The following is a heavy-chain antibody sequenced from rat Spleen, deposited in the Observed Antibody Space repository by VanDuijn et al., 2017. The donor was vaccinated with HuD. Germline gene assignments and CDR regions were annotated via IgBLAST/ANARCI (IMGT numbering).Heavy chain of an antibody. J-gene: IGHJ4*01. Sequence: EVQLVESGGGLVQPGRSMKLSCAASGFTFGDYFMAWVRQAPKKGLEWVATISYDGSSTYYRDSVKGRFPISRDNAKSTLYLQLDSLRSEDTATYYCATDPTRHNIGTTAMDAWGQGASVTVSS. V-gene: IGHV5-7*01. CDR3: ATDPTRHNIGTTAMDA. CDR1: GFTFGDYF. D-gene: IGHD1-5*01. CDR2: ISYDGSST.